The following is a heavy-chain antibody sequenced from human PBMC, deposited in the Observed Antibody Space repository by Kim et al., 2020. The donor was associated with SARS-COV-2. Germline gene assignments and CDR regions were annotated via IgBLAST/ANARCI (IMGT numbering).Heavy chain of an antibody. D-gene: IGHD2-21*02. J-gene: IGHJ3*02. CDR2: IYHSGST. Sequence: SETLSLTCAVSGGSISSGGYSWSWIRQPPGKGLEWIGYIYHSGSTYYNPSLKSRVTISVDRSKNQFSLKLSSVTAADTAVYYCAREVTHGAFDIWGQGTMVTASS. V-gene: IGHV4-30-2*01. CDR1: GGSISSGGYS. CDR3: AREVTHGAFDI.